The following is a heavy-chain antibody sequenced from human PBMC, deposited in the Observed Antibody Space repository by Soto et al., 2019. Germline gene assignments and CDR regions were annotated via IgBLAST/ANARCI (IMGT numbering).Heavy chain of an antibody. D-gene: IGHD2-21*02. CDR2: ISYDGSNK. Sequence: GGSLRLSCAASGFTFSSYGMHWVRQAPGKGLEWVAVISYDGSNKYYADSVKGRFTISRDNSKNTLYLQMNSLRAEDTAVYYCAKEAEAYCGGDCYYLGWGQGTLVTVSS. V-gene: IGHV3-30*18. J-gene: IGHJ4*02. CDR1: GFTFSSYG. CDR3: AKEAEAYCGGDCYYLG.